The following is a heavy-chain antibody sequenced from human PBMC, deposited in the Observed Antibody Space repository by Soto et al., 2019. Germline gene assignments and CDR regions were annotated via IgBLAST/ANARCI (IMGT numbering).Heavy chain of an antibody. CDR3: APGGYYYGSGPTGYWFEP. CDR2: FDPEDGET. Sequence: ASVKVSCKVSGYTLTELSMHWVRQAPGKGLEWMGGFDPEDGETIYAQKFQGRVTMTEDTSTDTAYMELSSLRSEDTAVYYCAPGGYYYGSGPTGYWFEPWGQGTLVTVSS. V-gene: IGHV1-24*01. CDR1: GYTLTELS. J-gene: IGHJ5*02. D-gene: IGHD3-10*01.